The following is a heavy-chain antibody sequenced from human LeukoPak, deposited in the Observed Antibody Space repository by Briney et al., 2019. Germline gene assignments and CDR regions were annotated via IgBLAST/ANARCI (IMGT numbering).Heavy chain of an antibody. CDR2: INWNGGST. V-gene: IGHV3-20*04. CDR1: AFTFDDYG. J-gene: IGHJ4*02. D-gene: IGHD5-12*01. Sequence: GGSLRLSCAASAFTFDDYGMSWVSQGPGKGLEWVSGINWNGGSTGYADSVKGRFTISRDNAKNSLSVQMNSLRAEDTALYYCARAGSGYDLWGQGTLVTVSS. CDR3: ARAGSGYDL.